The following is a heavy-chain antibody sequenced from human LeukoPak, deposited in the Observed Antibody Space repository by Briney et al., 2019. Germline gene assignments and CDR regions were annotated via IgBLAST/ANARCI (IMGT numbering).Heavy chain of an antibody. CDR2: IYYSGST. V-gene: IGHV4-30-4*01. Sequence: SETLSLTCTVSGGSISSDDYYWSWIRQPPGKGLEWIGFIYYSGSTYYNPSLKSRVTISVDTSKNQFSLKLSSVTAADTAVYYCARERSLLGNDAFDIWGQGTMVTVSS. CDR3: ARERSLLGNDAFDI. CDR1: GGSISSDDYY. D-gene: IGHD7-27*01. J-gene: IGHJ3*02.